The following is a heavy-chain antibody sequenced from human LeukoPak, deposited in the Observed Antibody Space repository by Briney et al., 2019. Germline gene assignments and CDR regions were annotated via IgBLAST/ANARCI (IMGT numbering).Heavy chain of an antibody. CDR1: GGTFSTYP. CDR3: ASEYCSSSTCHQADGMDV. CDR2: IIPILAIA. D-gene: IGHD2-2*01. Sequence: GASVKVSCKASGGTFSTYPISWVRQAPGQGLEWMGRIIPILAIANYAQKFQGRVTITADKSTSTAYMELSSLRSEDTAVYYCASEYCSSSTCHQADGMDVWGQGTTVTVSS. V-gene: IGHV1-69*04. J-gene: IGHJ6*02.